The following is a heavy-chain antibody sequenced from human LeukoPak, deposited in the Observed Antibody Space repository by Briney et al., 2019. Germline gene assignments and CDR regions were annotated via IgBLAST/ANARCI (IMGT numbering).Heavy chain of an antibody. CDR2: INPNSGGT. Sequence: ASVKVSCKASGYTFTGYYMHWVRQAPGQGLEWMGWINPNSGGTNHAQKFQGRVTMTRDTSISTAYMELSRLRSDDTAVYYCARDMISSGSGFDYWGQGTLVTVSS. CDR3: ARDMISSGSGFDY. D-gene: IGHD6-19*01. J-gene: IGHJ4*02. CDR1: GYTFTGYY. V-gene: IGHV1-2*02.